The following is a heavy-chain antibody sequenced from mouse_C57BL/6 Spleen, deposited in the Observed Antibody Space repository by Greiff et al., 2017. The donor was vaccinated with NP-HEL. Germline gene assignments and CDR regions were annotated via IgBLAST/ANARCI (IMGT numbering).Heavy chain of an antibody. CDR2: INPGSGGT. D-gene: IGHD2-4*01. V-gene: IGHV1-54*01. J-gene: IGHJ2*01. Sequence: QVQLKESGAELVRPGTSVKVSCKASGYAFTNYLIEWVKQRPGQGLEWIGVINPGSGGTNYNEKFKGKATLTADKSSSTAYMQLSSLTSEDSAVYFCAREEDYLYYFDYWGQGTTLTVSS. CDR1: GYAFTNYL. CDR3: AREEDYLYYFDY.